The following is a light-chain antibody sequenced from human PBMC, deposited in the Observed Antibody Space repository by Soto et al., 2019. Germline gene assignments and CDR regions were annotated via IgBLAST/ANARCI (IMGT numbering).Light chain of an antibody. CDR2: DTS. J-gene: IGKJ5*01. CDR3: QQYNHWRSIS. V-gene: IGKV3-15*01. Sequence: EMVMTQSPATVSVSPGERATLSCRSSQSVSRKLAWYQHKPGQAPRLLIYDTSTRAADIPARFSGSGSGTDFTLTISSLQSEDFAVYYCQQYNHWRSISFGQGTRLEIK. CDR1: QSVSRK.